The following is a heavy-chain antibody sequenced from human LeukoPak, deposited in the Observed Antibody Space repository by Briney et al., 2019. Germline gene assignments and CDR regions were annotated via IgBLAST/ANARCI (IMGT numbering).Heavy chain of an antibody. CDR2: ISYDGSNK. D-gene: IGHD2-15*01. CDR3: ARDGGYCSGGSCYWAFDI. J-gene: IGHJ3*02. V-gene: IGHV3-30*04. Sequence: PGGSLRLSCAASGFTFSSYAMHWVRQAPGKGLEWVAVISYDGSNKYYADSVKGRFTISRDNSKNTLYVQMNSLRAEDTAVYYCARDGGYCSGGSCYWAFDIWGQGTMVTVSS. CDR1: GFTFSSYA.